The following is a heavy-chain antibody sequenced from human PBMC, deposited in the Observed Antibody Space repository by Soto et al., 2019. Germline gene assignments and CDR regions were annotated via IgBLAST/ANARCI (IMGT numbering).Heavy chain of an antibody. Sequence: QVQLVQSGAEVKKPGASVKVSCKASGYTFTSYGISWVRQAPGQGLVWMGWISAYNGNTNYAQKLQGRVAMTTDTSTRTAYMELRSLRSDDTAVYYCARVDGDYLFYGMDVWGQGTTVTVSS. CDR2: ISAYNGNT. V-gene: IGHV1-18*01. CDR1: GYTFTSYG. CDR3: ARVDGDYLFYGMDV. J-gene: IGHJ6*02. D-gene: IGHD4-17*01.